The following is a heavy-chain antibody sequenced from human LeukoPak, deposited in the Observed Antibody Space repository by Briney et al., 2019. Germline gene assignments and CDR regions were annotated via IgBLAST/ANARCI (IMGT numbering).Heavy chain of an antibody. CDR1: GFTFSSYW. J-gene: IGHJ3*02. Sequence: GGSLRLSCAASGFTFSSYWMHWVRQAPGKGLVWVSRINSDGSSTSYADSVKGRFTISRDSAKNTLYLQMNSLRAEDTAVYYCARVRHRVYGDYAFDIWGQGTMVTVSS. V-gene: IGHV3-74*01. CDR3: ARVRHRVYGDYAFDI. CDR2: INSDGSST. D-gene: IGHD4-17*01.